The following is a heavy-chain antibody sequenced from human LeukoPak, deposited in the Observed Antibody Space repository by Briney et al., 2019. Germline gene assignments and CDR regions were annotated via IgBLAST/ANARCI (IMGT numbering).Heavy chain of an antibody. D-gene: IGHD2-2*02. V-gene: IGHV1-69*04. CDR2: IIPILGIA. CDR1: GGTFSSYA. CDR3: ARCCSSTSCYKVAPDY. Sequence: GSSVKVSCKASGGTFSSYAISWVRQAPGQGLEWMGRIIPILGIANYAQKFQGRVTITADKSTSTAYMELSSLRSEDTAVYYCARCCSSTSCYKVAPDYWGQGTLVTVSS. J-gene: IGHJ4*02.